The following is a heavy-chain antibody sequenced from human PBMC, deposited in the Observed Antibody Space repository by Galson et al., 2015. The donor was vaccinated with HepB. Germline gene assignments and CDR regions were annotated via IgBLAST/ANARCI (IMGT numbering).Heavy chain of an antibody. CDR3: ARATAHYGSGSYDY. J-gene: IGHJ4*02. V-gene: IGHV1-18*04. CDR1: GYTFTSYG. D-gene: IGHD3-10*01. CDR2: ISAYNGNT. Sequence: SVKVSCKASGYTFTSYGISWVRQAPGQGLEWMGWISAYNGNTNYAQKLQGRVTMTTDTSTSTAYMELRSLRSDDTAVYYCARATAHYGSGSYDYWGQGTLATVSS.